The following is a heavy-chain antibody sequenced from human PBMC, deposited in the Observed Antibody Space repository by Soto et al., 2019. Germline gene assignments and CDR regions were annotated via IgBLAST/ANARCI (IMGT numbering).Heavy chain of an antibody. CDR3: ARTMVRGVMTLHHSSYMAV. CDR1: GFTFSDYY. J-gene: IGHJ6*03. D-gene: IGHD3-10*01. V-gene: IGHV3-11*01. Sequence: QVQLVESGGGLVKPGGSLRLSCAASGFTFSDYYMSWIRQAPGKGLEWGSYISSSGSTIYYADSVKGRFTISRDNAKNALYLQMSSLSAEDTAVYYCARTMVRGVMTLHHSSYMAVWGKGTTVTVSS. CDR2: ISSSGSTI.